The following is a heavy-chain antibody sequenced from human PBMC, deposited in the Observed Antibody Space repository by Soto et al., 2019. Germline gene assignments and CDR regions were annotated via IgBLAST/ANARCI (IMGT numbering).Heavy chain of an antibody. CDR3: ARDLAAVPRAFDY. CDR1: GGSISTYY. J-gene: IGHJ4*02. Sequence: PSETLSLTCTVSGGSISTYYWSWIRQPPGKGLEWIGYIYYSGSTSYNPSLKSRVTISVDTSKNQFSLKLRSVTAADTAVYYCARDLAAVPRAFDYWGRGTLVTVSS. V-gene: IGHV4-59*01. D-gene: IGHD6-13*01. CDR2: IYYSGST.